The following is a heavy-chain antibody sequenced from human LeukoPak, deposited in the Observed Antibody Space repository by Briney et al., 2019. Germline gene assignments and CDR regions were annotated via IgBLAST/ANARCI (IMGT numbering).Heavy chain of an antibody. Sequence: GGSLRLSCAASGFTFSSHAMSWVRQAPGKGLEWVSAISGSGGRTYYADSVKGRFTISRDNAKNSLDLQMNSLRAEDTAVYYCARRGSTDYWGQGTLVTVSS. CDR2: ISGSGGRT. CDR3: ARRGSTDY. V-gene: IGHV3-23*01. D-gene: IGHD2/OR15-2a*01. J-gene: IGHJ4*02. CDR1: GFTFSSHA.